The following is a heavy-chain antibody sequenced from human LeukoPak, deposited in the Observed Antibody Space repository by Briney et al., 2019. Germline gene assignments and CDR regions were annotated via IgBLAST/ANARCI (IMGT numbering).Heavy chain of an antibody. J-gene: IGHJ4*02. D-gene: IGHD4-11*01. Sequence: PGGSLKLSCAASGFTFIDFGVNWVRQAPGKGLEWVSYISGSGTTIYYADSVKGRFAISRDNVENSLSLQMNSLRAEDTAVYYCARSAYAYSFDYWGQGTLVSVSS. CDR3: ARSAYAYSFDY. CDR1: GFTFIDFG. CDR2: ISGSGTTI. V-gene: IGHV3-48*03.